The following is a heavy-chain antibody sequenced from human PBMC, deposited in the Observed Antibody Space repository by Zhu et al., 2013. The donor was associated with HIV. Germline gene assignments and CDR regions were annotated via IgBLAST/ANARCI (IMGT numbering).Heavy chain of an antibody. CDR1: GYTFTSYD. V-gene: IGHV1-8*01. CDR3: AQGALGSSSSITLIYGMKS. J-gene: IGHJ6*02. Sequence: QVQLVQSGAEVKKPGASVKVSCKASGYTFTSYDINWVRQATGQGLEWMGWMNPNSGNTGYAEKFQGRLTFTADASTSLVYMELRSLRSDDTALYYCAQGALGSSSSITLIYGMKSWGQGTTVIVSS. CDR2: MNPNSGNT. D-gene: IGHD6-6*01.